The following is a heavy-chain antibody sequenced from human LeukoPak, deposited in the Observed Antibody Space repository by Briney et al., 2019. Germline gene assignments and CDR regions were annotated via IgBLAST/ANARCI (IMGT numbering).Heavy chain of an antibody. CDR1: GYTFTTYA. D-gene: IGHD6-13*01. CDR3: ARETKQARPTTAAAGIDC. CDR2: INTNTGNP. Sequence: ASVKVSCKASGYTFTTYAMNWVRQAPGQGLEWMGWINTNTGNPTYAQGFTGRFVFSLDTSVSTAYLQISSLKAEDTAVYFCARETKQARPTTAAAGIDCWGQGTLVTVSS. J-gene: IGHJ4*02. V-gene: IGHV7-4-1*02.